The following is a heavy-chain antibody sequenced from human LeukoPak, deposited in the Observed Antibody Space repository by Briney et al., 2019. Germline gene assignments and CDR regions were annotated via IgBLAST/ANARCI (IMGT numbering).Heavy chain of an antibody. J-gene: IGHJ4*02. CDR3: ARANALYCSSTSCLFDY. Sequence: ASVKLSCKASEYTFTGYYMHWVRQAPGQGLEWMAWINPNSGGTYYAQNFHDRITMTRDTSISTAYMELSRLRSDDTAIYYCARANALYCSSTSCLFDYWGQGTLVTVSS. V-gene: IGHV1-2*02. CDR1: EYTFTGYY. D-gene: IGHD2-2*01. CDR2: INPNSGGT.